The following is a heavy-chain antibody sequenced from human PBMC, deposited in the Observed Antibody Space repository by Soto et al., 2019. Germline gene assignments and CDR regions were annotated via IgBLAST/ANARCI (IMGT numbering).Heavy chain of an antibody. CDR1: GFTFSNFW. CDR2: IKQDGGET. D-gene: IGHD2-2*01. J-gene: IGHJ4*02. CDR3: AGRYASGEADY. Sequence: EVQLVESGGGLAQPGGSLRLSCAATGFTFSNFWMNWVCQASGKGLEWVAKIKQDGGETYYAASVKGRFTISRDNAKESLFLEMNRLRVEDTAVYYCAGRYASGEADYWGQGTVVTVSS. V-gene: IGHV3-7*01.